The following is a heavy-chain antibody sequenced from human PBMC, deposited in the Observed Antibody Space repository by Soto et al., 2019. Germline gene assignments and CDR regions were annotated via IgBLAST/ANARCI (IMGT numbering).Heavy chain of an antibody. CDR2: MYYSGST. J-gene: IGHJ5*02. CDR1: GGSISSSSSYS. CDR3: ATYIAVTGRWSFDP. V-gene: IGHV4-39*01. D-gene: IGHD6-19*01. Sequence: SETLSLTCTVSGGSISSSSSYSWVWIRQPPGKGLEWIGNMYYSGSTYYNPSLRGRVTISVDTSKNQFSLKMSSVTAADTAIYYCATYIAVTGRWSFDPWGQGTLVTVSS.